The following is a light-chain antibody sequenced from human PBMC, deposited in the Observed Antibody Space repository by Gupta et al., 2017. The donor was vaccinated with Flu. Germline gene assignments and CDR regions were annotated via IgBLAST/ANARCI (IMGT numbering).Light chain of an antibody. V-gene: IGLV2-11*01. CDR3: SSHAGSDTWV. Sequence: QSAPTHPRSVSGSPGQSVTISCTGTSNDVGRSNRVSWHEQPPAQAHILIVYDVSQRPAGVPGRFSGSESGNTASLTISGPAEEEAADYYRSSHAGSDTWVFGAGTKVTVL. CDR2: DVS. J-gene: IGLJ1*01. CDR1: SNDVGRSNR.